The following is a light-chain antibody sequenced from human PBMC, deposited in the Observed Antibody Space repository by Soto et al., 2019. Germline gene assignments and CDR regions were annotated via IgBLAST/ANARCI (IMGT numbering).Light chain of an antibody. Sequence: QSALTQPASVSGSPGQSITISCTGSSSDVGGYHYVSWYQQYPGEAPKLMIYEVSNRPSGVSNRFSGSKSGNTASLTISGLQAEDEADYYCSSYTSSSTLVFGGGTKVTVL. CDR1: SSDVGGYHY. J-gene: IGLJ3*02. V-gene: IGLV2-14*01. CDR3: SSYTSSSTLV. CDR2: EVS.